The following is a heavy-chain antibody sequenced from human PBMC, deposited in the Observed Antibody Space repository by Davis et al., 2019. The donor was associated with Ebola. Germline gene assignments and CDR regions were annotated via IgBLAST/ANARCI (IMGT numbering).Heavy chain of an antibody. J-gene: IGHJ4*02. D-gene: IGHD6-19*01. CDR2: IDPSDSYT. V-gene: IGHV5-10-1*01. CDR1: GYSFTSYW. CDR3: AIGLSSGWYDFDY. Sequence: GESLKISCKGSGYSFTSYWISWVRQMPGKGLEWMGRIDPSDSYTNYSPSFQGHVTISADKSISTAYLQWSSLKASDTAMYYCAIGLSSGWYDFDYWGQGTLVTVSS.